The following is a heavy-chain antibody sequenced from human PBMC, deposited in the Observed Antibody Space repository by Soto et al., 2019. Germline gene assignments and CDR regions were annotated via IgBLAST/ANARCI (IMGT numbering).Heavy chain of an antibody. CDR2: ISYEGSNK. CDR1: GFTFSDHG. Sequence: QVQLVESGGGVVQPGRSLRLSCAASGFTFSDHGMHWVRQAPGKGLEWVTAISYEGSNKYYADSVKGRFTISRDNSKNTVYLHMNSLRVEDSAVYYCAKGGPGYSSGWFAFDIWGQGTMVTVSS. J-gene: IGHJ3*02. CDR3: AKGGPGYSSGWFAFDI. D-gene: IGHD6-13*01. V-gene: IGHV3-30*18.